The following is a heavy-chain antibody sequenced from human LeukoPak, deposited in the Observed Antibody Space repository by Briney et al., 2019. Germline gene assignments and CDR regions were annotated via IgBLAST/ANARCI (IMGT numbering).Heavy chain of an antibody. CDR1: GFTFGDYA. J-gene: IGHJ6*02. D-gene: IGHD6-6*01. CDR2: IRSKAYGGTT. V-gene: IGHV3-49*04. Sequence: GGSLRLSCTASGFTFGDYAMSWVRQAPGKGLEWVGFIRSKAYGGTTEYAASVKGIFTISRDDSKSIAYLQMNSLKTEDTAVYYCTASARPKTYYYYGMDVWGQGTTVTVSS. CDR3: TASARPKTYYYYGMDV.